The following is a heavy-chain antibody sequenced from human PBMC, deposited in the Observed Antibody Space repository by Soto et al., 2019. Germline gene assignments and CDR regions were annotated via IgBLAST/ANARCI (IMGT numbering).Heavy chain of an antibody. Sequence: PGESLKISCKGSGYSFTNYWIGWVRQMPGKGLEWMGIIYPGDSDTTYSPSFQGQVTISADKSSSTAYLQWSSLKASDTAMYYCASPKETGTTPGALDIWGQGTMVTVSS. CDR1: GYSFTNYW. CDR2: IYPGDSDT. V-gene: IGHV5-51*01. CDR3: ASPKETGTTPGALDI. J-gene: IGHJ3*02. D-gene: IGHD1-1*01.